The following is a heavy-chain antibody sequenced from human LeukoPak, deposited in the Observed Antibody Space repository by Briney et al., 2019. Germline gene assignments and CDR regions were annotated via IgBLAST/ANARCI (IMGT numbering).Heavy chain of an antibody. CDR2: ISYDGSNK. V-gene: IGHV3-30-3*01. Sequence: GRSLILSCAASGFTFSSYAMHWVRQAPGKGLEWVAVISYDGSNKYYADSVKGRFTISRDNSKNTLYLQMNSLRAEDTAVYYCARKEMEFDYWGQGTLVTVSS. CDR1: GFTFSSYA. J-gene: IGHJ4*02. CDR3: ARKEMEFDY. D-gene: IGHD5-24*01.